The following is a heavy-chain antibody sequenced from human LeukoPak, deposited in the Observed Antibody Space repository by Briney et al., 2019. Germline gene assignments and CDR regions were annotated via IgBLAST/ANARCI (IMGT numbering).Heavy chain of an antibody. D-gene: IGHD1-1*01. J-gene: IGHJ6*03. CDR1: GFTFSSYW. CDR2: VFFSGSA. Sequence: PGGSLRLSCAGSGFTFSSYWMDWIRQPPGKGLEWLGSVFFSGSAYYNESLPRRVTISVDTSNNQFSLKLKSVTAADTAVYFCARRLFGGSTGVYFYYYIDVWGKGTTVAVSS. CDR3: ARRLFGGSTGVYFYYYIDV. V-gene: IGHV4-39*01.